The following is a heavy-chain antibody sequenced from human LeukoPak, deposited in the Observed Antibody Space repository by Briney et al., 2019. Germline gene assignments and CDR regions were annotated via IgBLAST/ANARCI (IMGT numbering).Heavy chain of an antibody. Sequence: PGGSLRLSCAASGFTFSGYAIHWVRQAPGKGLEWVAVISYDGSNKFYADSVKGRFTISRDNAKNSLYLQMNSLRAEDTALYYCAKDIGYCSSTSCYAFDYWGQGTLVTVSS. CDR1: GFTFSGYA. J-gene: IGHJ4*02. CDR2: ISYDGSNK. CDR3: AKDIGYCSSTSCYAFDY. V-gene: IGHV3-30*04. D-gene: IGHD2-2*01.